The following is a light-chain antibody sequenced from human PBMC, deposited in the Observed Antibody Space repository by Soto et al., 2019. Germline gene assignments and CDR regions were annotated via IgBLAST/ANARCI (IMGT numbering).Light chain of an antibody. V-gene: IGKV1-39*01. Sequence: IQMTQSPSTLSASVGGTVNISCRASQSISVSLAWYQQKPGKAPKLLIYAASSLQSGVPSRFSGSGSGTDFTLTISSLQPEDFATYYCQQSSEATWTFGQGTKVDI. CDR3: QQSSEATWT. CDR2: AAS. J-gene: IGKJ1*01. CDR1: QSISVS.